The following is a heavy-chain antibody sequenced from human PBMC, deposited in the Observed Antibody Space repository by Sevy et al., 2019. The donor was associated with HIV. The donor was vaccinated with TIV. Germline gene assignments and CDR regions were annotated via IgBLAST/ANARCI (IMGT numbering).Heavy chain of an antibody. CDR2: ISNSGTTI. Sequence: GGSLRLSCAASGFTFSSYGMNWVRQAPGKGLEWVSYISNSGTTISYSDSVRGRFTISRDNARNSLYLQMNSLRGEDTAVYYCARDLPPSATTVAHFDHWGQGTLVTVSS. J-gene: IGHJ4*02. V-gene: IGHV3-48*03. CDR1: GFTFSSYG. D-gene: IGHD4-17*01. CDR3: ARDLPPSATTVAHFDH.